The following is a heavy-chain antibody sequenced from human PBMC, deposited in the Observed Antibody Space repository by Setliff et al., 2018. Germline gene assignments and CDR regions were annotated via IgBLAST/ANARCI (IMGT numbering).Heavy chain of an antibody. Sequence: PGGSLRLSCAASGFTFRSYEMNWVRQAPGKGLEWISYITTSGSTIYYADSVKGRFTISRDDAKNSLYLQMNSLRAEDTAVYYCASHEPWLWNAFDIWGQGTMVTVSS. J-gene: IGHJ3*02. CDR3: ASHEPWLWNAFDI. V-gene: IGHV3-48*03. CDR1: GFTFRSYE. D-gene: IGHD6-19*01. CDR2: ITTSGSTI.